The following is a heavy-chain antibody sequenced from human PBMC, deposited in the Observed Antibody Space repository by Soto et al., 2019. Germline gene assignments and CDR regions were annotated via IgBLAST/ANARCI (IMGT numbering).Heavy chain of an antibody. V-gene: IGHV4-31*03. D-gene: IGHD5-18*01. J-gene: IGHJ6*03. CDR3: AREVVDTAMVERYYYMDV. CDR1: GGSISSGGYY. Sequence: QVQLQESGPGLVKPSQTLSLTCTVSGGSISSGGYYWSWIRQHPGKGLEWIGYIYYSGSTYYYPSLKSRVPISVDTSKNQFSLKLSSVTAADTAVYYCAREVVDTAMVERYYYMDVWGKGTTVTVSS. CDR2: IYYSGST.